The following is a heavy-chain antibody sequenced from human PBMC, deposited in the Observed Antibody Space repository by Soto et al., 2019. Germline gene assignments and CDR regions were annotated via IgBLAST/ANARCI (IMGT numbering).Heavy chain of an antibody. Sequence: PGGSLRLSCAASGFTFSSYAMSWVRQAPGKGLEWVSAISGSGGSTYYADSVKGRFTISRDNSKNTLYLQMNSLRAEDTAVYYCAKNLIVLMVYATAFDYWGQGTLVTVS. CDR1: GFTFSSYA. CDR3: AKNLIVLMVYATAFDY. CDR2: ISGSGGST. J-gene: IGHJ4*02. V-gene: IGHV3-23*01. D-gene: IGHD2-8*01.